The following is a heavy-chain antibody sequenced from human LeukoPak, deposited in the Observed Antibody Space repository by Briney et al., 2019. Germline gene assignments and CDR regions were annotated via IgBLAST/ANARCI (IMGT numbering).Heavy chain of an antibody. V-gene: IGHV1-8*01. Sequence: ASVTISCKASGYTFTSYDINWVRQATGQGLEWMGWMNPDSDNTGYAQKFQARVTMTRNTSISTAYMELSNLRSEDTAVYYCAKRGHSYGDFDYWGQGTLVTVSS. D-gene: IGHD5-18*01. CDR3: AKRGHSYGDFDY. J-gene: IGHJ4*02. CDR2: MNPDSDNT. CDR1: GYTFTSYD.